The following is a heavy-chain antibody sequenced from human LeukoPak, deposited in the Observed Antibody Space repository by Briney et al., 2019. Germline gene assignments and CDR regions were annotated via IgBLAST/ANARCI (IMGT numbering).Heavy chain of an antibody. J-gene: IGHJ3*02. Sequence: SETLSLTCTVSGGSISSSSYYWGWIRQPPGKGLECIGSIYYSGSTYYNPSLKSRVTISVDTSGNQFSLQLNSVTAADTAVYYCARTSEYNEARHGFDIWGQGTMVTVSS. CDR2: IYYSGST. CDR1: GGSISSSSYY. V-gene: IGHV4-39*07. D-gene: IGHD6-6*01. CDR3: ARTSEYNEARHGFDI.